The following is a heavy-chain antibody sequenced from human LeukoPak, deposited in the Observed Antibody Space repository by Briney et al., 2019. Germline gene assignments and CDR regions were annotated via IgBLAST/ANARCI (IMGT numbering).Heavy chain of an antibody. CDR1: GFTFSSYA. Sequence: GGSLRLSCAASGFTFSSYAMHWVRQAPGKGLEWVAVISYDGSNKYYADSVKGRFTISRDNAKNSLYLQMNSLRAEDTAVYYCAGGYGWTTNYWGQGTLVTVSS. CDR3: AGGYGWTTNY. CDR2: ISYDGSNK. V-gene: IGHV3-30-3*01. J-gene: IGHJ4*02. D-gene: IGHD3-10*01.